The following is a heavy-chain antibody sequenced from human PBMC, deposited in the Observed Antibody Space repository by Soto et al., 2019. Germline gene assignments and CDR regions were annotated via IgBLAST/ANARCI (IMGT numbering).Heavy chain of an antibody. V-gene: IGHV3-11*05. J-gene: IGHJ4*02. CDR2: ISSSSSYT. CDR3: ESDRPGYQNYFDY. Sequence: PGGSLRLSCAASGFTFSDYYMSWIRQAPGKGLEWVSYISSSSSYTNYADSVKGRFTISRDNTNNSLYLLMNILRAEDTADYYWESDRPGYQNYFDYWGLGNMVTVYS. D-gene: IGHD6-13*01. CDR1: GFTFSDYY.